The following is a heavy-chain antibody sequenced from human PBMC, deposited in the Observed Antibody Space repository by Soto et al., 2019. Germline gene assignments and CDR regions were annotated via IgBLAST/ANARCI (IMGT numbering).Heavy chain of an antibody. J-gene: IGHJ4*02. V-gene: IGHV3-23*01. D-gene: IGHD3-10*01. CDR2: ISGSGGST. CDR1: GFTFDDYS. Sequence: GGSLRLSCAASGFTFDDYSMHWVRQAPGKGLEWVSAISGSGGSTYYADSVKGRFTISRDNSKNTLYLQMTSLRAEDTAVYYCARGDIHVGTVDYWGQGTLVTVSS. CDR3: ARGDIHVGTVDY.